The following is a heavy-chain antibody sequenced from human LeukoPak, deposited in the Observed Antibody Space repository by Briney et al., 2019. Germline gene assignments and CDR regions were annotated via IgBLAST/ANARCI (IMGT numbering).Heavy chain of an antibody. CDR2: IKPTGSET. D-gene: IGHD1-26*01. CDR3: AGGSNYYYYYYMDV. J-gene: IGHJ6*03. CDR1: GFTFSNYW. V-gene: IGHV3-7*01. Sequence: GGSLRLSCAASGFTFSNYWMTWVRQAPGQGPEFLANIKPTGSETYYVDPVKGRFTISRDNAKNLLFLQMNSLRAEDTAVYYCAGGSNYYYYYYMDVWGKGTTVTVSS.